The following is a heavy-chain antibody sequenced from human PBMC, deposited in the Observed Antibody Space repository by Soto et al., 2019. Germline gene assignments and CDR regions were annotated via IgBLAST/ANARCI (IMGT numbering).Heavy chain of an antibody. D-gene: IGHD3-10*01. CDR3: ARQGFGPLHGLVDV. J-gene: IGHJ6*02. Sequence: QVQLQESGPGLVKPSETLSLSCTVSGGSISSYYWSWFRQSPGKRMEWIGYVHHSWGSSYNPSLQSRVAISQDTSKSQFSLKVPSVTATDTAVYYCARQGFGPLHGLVDVWGQGTTVTVSS. CDR1: GGSISSYY. CDR2: VHHSWGS. V-gene: IGHV4-59*08.